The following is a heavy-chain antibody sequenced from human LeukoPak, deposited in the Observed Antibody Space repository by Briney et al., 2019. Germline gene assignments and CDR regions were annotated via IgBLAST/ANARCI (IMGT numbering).Heavy chain of an antibody. CDR2: INPNSGHR. Sequence: ASVTVPCKASGYTFTSYDINWVRQAAGQGLEWMGWINPNSGHRGYAQQFQGRVTITRDTSIRTAYMELTNLRSEDTAVYYCARVDGSPDYWGQGTLVTVSS. V-gene: IGHV1-8*01. CDR3: ARVDGSPDY. J-gene: IGHJ4*02. D-gene: IGHD2-15*01. CDR1: GYTFTSYD.